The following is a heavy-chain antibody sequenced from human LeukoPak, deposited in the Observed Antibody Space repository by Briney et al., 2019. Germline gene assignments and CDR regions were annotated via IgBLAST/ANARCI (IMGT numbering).Heavy chain of an antibody. CDR2: IYYSGST. Sequence: SETLSLTSTVSGGSTSSSSDYWGWIPQPPGKGLERIGSIYYSGSTSYNPSLTSRVTISVDTSKNQLSLKLSSVTAADTAVYYCASQIAAAGEGWFDPWGQGTLVTVSS. CDR1: GGSTSSSSDY. D-gene: IGHD6-13*01. J-gene: IGHJ5*02. CDR3: ASQIAAAGEGWFDP. V-gene: IGHV4-39*01.